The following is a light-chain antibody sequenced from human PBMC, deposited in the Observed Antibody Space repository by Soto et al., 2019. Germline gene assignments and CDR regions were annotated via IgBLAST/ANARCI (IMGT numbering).Light chain of an antibody. V-gene: IGLV2-14*01. Sequence: QSALTQPASVSGSPGQSIAISCTGSGSDVGGYNYVSWYQQHPGKAPKLIIYGVSHRPSGVSPRFSSYRSAYTASLTISGLQAEDEADYYCSSYTISNTLPFVFGTGTKVTVL. J-gene: IGLJ1*01. CDR1: GSDVGGYNY. CDR3: SSYTISNTLPFV. CDR2: GVS.